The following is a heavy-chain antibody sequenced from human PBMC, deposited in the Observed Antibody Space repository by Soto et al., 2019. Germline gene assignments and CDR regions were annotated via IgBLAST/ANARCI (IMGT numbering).Heavy chain of an antibody. Sequence: ASVKVSCKASGYTFTSYGISWVRQAPGQGLEWMGWISAYNGNTNYAQKLQGRVTMTTDTSTSTAYMELRSLRSDDTAAYYCASPSSSYYYDSSGYHSHDAFDIWGQGTMVTVSS. D-gene: IGHD3-22*01. CDR1: GYTFTSYG. CDR2: ISAYNGNT. J-gene: IGHJ3*02. V-gene: IGHV1-18*01. CDR3: ASPSSSYYYDSSGYHSHDAFDI.